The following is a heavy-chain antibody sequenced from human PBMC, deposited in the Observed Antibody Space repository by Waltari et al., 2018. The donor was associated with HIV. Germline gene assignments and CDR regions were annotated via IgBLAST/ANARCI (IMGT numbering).Heavy chain of an antibody. CDR2: IIPILGIA. J-gene: IGHJ6*02. Sequence: QVQLVQSGAEVKKPGSSVKVSCKASGGTFSSYAISWVRQAPGQGLEWMGRIIPILGIANYAQKFQGRVTITADKSTSTAYMELSSLRSEDTAVYYCARATVGATKNYYYGMDVWGQGTTVTVSS. V-gene: IGHV1-69*04. CDR3: ARATVGATKNYYYGMDV. CDR1: GGTFSSYA. D-gene: IGHD1-26*01.